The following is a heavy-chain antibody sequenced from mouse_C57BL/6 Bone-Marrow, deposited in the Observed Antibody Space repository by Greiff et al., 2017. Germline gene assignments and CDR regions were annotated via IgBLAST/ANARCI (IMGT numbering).Heavy chain of an antibody. Sequence: EVKLVESGGDLVKPGGSLKLSSAASGFTFSSYGMSWVRQTPDKRLEWVATISSGGSYTDYPDSVKGRFTISKDNAKNTLYLQMSSLKSEDTAMYYCARHYSHYYGSSFNWYFDVWGTGTTVTVSS. J-gene: IGHJ1*03. CDR2: ISSGGSYT. CDR3: ARHYSHYYGSSFNWYFDV. V-gene: IGHV5-6*02. D-gene: IGHD1-1*01. CDR1: GFTFSSYG.